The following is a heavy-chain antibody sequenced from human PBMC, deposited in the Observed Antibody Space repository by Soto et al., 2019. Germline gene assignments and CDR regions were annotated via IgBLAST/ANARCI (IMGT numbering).Heavy chain of an antibody. D-gene: IGHD4-17*01. Sequence: QVQLVESGGGVVQPGRSLRLSCAASGFTFSSYGMHWVRQAPGKGLEWVAVISYDGSEKYYAVSVKGRFTISRDNSKNTLYLQMNSLRAEDTAVYYSAKGAVTTSLYYFDYWGQGTLVPVSS. J-gene: IGHJ4*02. CDR3: AKGAVTTSLYYFDY. V-gene: IGHV3-30*18. CDR2: ISYDGSEK. CDR1: GFTFSSYG.